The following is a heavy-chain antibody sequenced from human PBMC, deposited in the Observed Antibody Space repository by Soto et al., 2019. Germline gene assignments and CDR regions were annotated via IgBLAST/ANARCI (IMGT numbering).Heavy chain of an antibody. CDR2: ISSSSTI. Sequence: GGSLRLSCAASGFTFSSYSMNWVRQAPGKGLEWVSYISSSSTIYYADSVKGRFTISRDNAKNSLYLQMNSLRAEDTAVYYCARDAFYGDYGPWYFDLWGRGTLVTVSS. J-gene: IGHJ2*01. V-gene: IGHV3-48*01. CDR3: ARDAFYGDYGPWYFDL. CDR1: GFTFSSYS. D-gene: IGHD4-17*01.